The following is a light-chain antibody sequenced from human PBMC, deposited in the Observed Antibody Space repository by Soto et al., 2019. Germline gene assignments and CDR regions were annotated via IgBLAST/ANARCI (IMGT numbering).Light chain of an antibody. CDR2: TTN. J-gene: IGLJ3*02. V-gene: IGLV8-61*01. CDR3: VLYLGSGISV. CDR1: SGSVSTTYY. Sequence: QAVVTQEPSFSVSPGGTVTLTCGLHSGSVSTTYYPSWYQQTPGQAPRTLIYTTNTRSSGVPDRFSGSILGNKAALTITGAQADDESVYYCVLYLGSGISVFDGGTKLTVL.